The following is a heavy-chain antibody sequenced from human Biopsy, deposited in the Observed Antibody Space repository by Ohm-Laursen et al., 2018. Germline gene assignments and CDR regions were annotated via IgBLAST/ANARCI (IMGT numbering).Heavy chain of an antibody. CDR2: VGGSGDST. D-gene: IGHD6-13*01. Sequence: SLRLSCAASGFTFSNYAMTWVRQAPGKGLDWVSGVGGSGDSTYYADSVKGRFSISRDNSNNTLYLQMNSLRVDDTAVYYCAKTRGEARAAANFWGQGTLATVSS. J-gene: IGHJ4*02. V-gene: IGHV3-23*01. CDR1: GFTFSNYA. CDR3: AKTRGEARAAANF.